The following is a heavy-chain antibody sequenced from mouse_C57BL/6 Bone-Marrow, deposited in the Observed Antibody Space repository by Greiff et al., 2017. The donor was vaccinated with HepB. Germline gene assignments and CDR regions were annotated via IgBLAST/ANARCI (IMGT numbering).Heavy chain of an antibody. Sequence: EVNLVESGGGLVKPGGSLKLSCAASGFTFSDYGMHWVRQTPEKGLEWVAYISSGSGTTYYADTVKGRFTISRDNAKNTLCLQMTRLRSEDTALYYCARGGYFDCWGKGTTLTVSS. V-gene: IGHV5-17*01. CDR1: GFTFSDYG. CDR3: ARGGYFDC. J-gene: IGHJ2*01. CDR2: ISSGSGTT.